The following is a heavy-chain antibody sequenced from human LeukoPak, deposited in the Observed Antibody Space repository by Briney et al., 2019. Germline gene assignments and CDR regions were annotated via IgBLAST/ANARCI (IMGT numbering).Heavy chain of an antibody. Sequence: GRSLRLSCAASGFTFSSYGMHWVRQAPGKGLEWVAVISYDGSNKYYADSVKGRFTISRDNSKNTLYLQMNSLRAEDTAVYYCAKDLAALYYYDSSGPFDYWGQGTLVAVSS. D-gene: IGHD3-22*01. J-gene: IGHJ4*02. CDR2: ISYDGSNK. CDR3: AKDLAALYYYDSSGPFDY. CDR1: GFTFSSYG. V-gene: IGHV3-30*18.